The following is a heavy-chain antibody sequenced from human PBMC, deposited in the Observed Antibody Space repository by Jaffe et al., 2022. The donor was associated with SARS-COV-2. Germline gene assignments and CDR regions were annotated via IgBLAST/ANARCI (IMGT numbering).Heavy chain of an antibody. CDR2: ISYDGSNK. CDR1: GFTFSSYA. J-gene: IGHJ4*02. CDR3: ARGGAWNYGMLYYFDY. Sequence: QVQLVESGGGVVQPGRSLRLSCAASGFTFSSYAMHWVRQAPGKGLEWVAVISYDGSNKYYADSVKGRFTISRDNSKNTLYLQMNSLRAEDTAVYYCARGGAWNYGMLYYFDYWGQGTLVTVSS. V-gene: IGHV3-30-3*01. D-gene: IGHD1-7*01.